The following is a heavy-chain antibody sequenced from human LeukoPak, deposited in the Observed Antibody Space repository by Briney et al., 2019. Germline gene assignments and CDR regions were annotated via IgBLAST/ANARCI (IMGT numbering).Heavy chain of an antibody. V-gene: IGHV3-23*01. D-gene: IGHD2-2*01. CDR2: ISGSGGST. CDR3: AKDRVVVVRGYNWFDH. Sequence: PGGSLRLSCAASGFTFSSYAMSWVRQAPGKGLEWVSAISGSGGSTYYADSVKGRFTISRDNSKNTLYLQMNSLRAEDTAVYYCAKDRVVVVRGYNWFDHWGQGTLVTVSS. CDR1: GFTFSSYA. J-gene: IGHJ5*02.